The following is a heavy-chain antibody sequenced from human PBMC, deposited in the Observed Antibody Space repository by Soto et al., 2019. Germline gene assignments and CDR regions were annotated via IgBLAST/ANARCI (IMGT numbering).Heavy chain of an antibody. J-gene: IGHJ4*02. CDR2: ISYDGSNK. CDR1: GFTFSSYA. Sequence: VQLVESGGGLVQPGGSLRLSCAASGFTFSSYAMHWVRQAPGKGLEWVAVISYDGSNKYYADSVKGRFTISRDNSKNTLYLQMNSLRAEDTAVYYCARGMISYYYDTPEYYFDYWGQGTLVTVSS. V-gene: IGHV3-30-3*01. D-gene: IGHD3-22*01. CDR3: ARGMISYYYDTPEYYFDY.